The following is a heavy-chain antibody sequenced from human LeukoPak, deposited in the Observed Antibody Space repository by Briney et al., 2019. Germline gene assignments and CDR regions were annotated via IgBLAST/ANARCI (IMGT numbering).Heavy chain of an antibody. V-gene: IGHV4-4*07. J-gene: IGHJ4*02. CDR1: GGSISSYY. CDR2: ICTRGGT. Sequence: PSETLSLTSTVSGGSISSYYWSWIRQPAGKGLEWIGRICTRGGTNYNPSLQSRVTISVDKSKNQFSLKLSSVSAADTAVYYCAREPPIAVAGTIDSSGQGALVTVSS. CDR3: AREPPIAVAGTIDS. D-gene: IGHD6-19*01.